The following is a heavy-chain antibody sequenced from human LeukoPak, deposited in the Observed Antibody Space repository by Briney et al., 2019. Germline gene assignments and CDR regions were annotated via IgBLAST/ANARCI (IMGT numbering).Heavy chain of an antibody. CDR1: GFTFSRYG. CDR3: ARGYDTSGYYYEYFDY. D-gene: IGHD3-22*01. Sequence: GGSLRLSCAASGFTFSRYGMHWVRQAPGKGLEWVAVIWYDGSDKYYADSVKGRFTISRDNSKNTLFLRMNSLRAEDTAVYYCARGYDTSGYYYEYFDYWGQGTLVNVSS. J-gene: IGHJ4*02. CDR2: IWYDGSDK. V-gene: IGHV3-33*01.